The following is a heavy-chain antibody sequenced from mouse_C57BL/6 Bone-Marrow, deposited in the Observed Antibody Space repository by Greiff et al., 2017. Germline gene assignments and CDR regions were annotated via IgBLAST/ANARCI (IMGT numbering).Heavy chain of an antibody. CDR3: ARNSGSSFGY. J-gene: IGHJ2*01. D-gene: IGHD1-1*01. Sequence: VKLMESGPGLVQPSQSLSITCTVSGFSLTSYGVHWVRQSPGKGLEWLGVIWSGGSTAYNAAFISGQSISKENSKSQVFFKMISPQADDTAIYYCARNSGSSFGYWGQGTTLTVSS. CDR2: IWSGGST. V-gene: IGHV2-2*01. CDR1: GFSLTSYG.